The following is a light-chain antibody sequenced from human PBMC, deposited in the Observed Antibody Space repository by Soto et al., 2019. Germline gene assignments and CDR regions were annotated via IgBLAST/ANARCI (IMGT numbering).Light chain of an antibody. J-gene: IGKJ3*01. V-gene: IGKV1-27*01. Sequence: DLQMTQSPYSLSASVGDRVTITCRASQGITNYLAWYQQKAGEVPKLLISAASTLQAGVTSRFSGSGSGTDFTLTISSLQPEDVATYYCQKYNSSPFTFGPGTKVDIK. CDR2: AAS. CDR1: QGITNY. CDR3: QKYNSSPFT.